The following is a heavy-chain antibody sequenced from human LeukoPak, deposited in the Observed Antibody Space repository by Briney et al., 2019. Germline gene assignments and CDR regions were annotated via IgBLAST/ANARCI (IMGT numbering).Heavy chain of an antibody. J-gene: IGHJ5*02. CDR3: ARDYSGWSLDP. Sequence: GGTLRLSCAASGLTFGSYGMSWVRQPPGKGLEWVSAISGSGGSTYYADSVKGRFTISRDNAKNSLYLQMNSLRAEDTAVYYCARDYSGWSLDPWGQGTLVTVSS. D-gene: IGHD5-12*01. V-gene: IGHV3-23*01. CDR1: GLTFGSYG. CDR2: ISGSGGST.